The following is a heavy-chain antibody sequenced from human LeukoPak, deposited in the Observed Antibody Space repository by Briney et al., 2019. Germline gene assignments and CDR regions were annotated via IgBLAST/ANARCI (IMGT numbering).Heavy chain of an antibody. J-gene: IGHJ4*02. V-gene: IGHV3-66*01. Sequence: GGSLRLSCAASGCTVSSIYMSWVRQAPGKGLEWVSLIYSGDTTYYADSVKGRFTFSGDNSKDTLYLQMNSLRAEDTAVYYCARDYNWGQGTLVTVSS. CDR1: GCTVSSIY. CDR2: IYSGDTT. CDR3: ARDYN.